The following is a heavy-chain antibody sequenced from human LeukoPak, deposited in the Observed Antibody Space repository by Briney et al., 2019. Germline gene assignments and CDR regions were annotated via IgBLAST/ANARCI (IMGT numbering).Heavy chain of an antibody. CDR1: GFIISGYA. J-gene: IGHJ5*02. CDR2: ISYSGDGT. Sequence: GGSLRPSCAASGFIISGYAMSWVRQAPGKGLEWVSSISYSGDGTKYADSVKGRCTISREDSKNTLYLQMNSLRAEDTAVYYCAKGDTPDNSYNYFAPWGQGTTVTVSS. D-gene: IGHD1-1*01. V-gene: IGHV3-23*01. CDR3: AKGDTPDNSYNYFAP.